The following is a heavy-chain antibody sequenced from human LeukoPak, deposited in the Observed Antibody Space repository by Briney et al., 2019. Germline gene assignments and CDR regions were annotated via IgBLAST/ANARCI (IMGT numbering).Heavy chain of an antibody. Sequence: SETLSLTCTVSGGSISSYYWSWIRQPAGKGLEWIGRIYTSGSTNYNPSLKSRVTMSVDTSKNQFSLKLSSVTAADTAVYYCARDGYYYDSSGYYQHDAFDIWGQGTMVTVSS. V-gene: IGHV4-4*07. J-gene: IGHJ3*02. D-gene: IGHD3-22*01. CDR1: GGSISSYY. CDR2: IYTSGST. CDR3: ARDGYYYDSSGYYQHDAFDI.